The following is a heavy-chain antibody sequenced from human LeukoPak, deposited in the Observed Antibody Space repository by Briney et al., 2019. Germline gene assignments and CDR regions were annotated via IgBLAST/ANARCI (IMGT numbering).Heavy chain of an antibody. CDR3: ARDKSEGAFDI. CDR2: INWNGGRT. CDR1: GFTFDDYG. Sequence: GGSLRFSCAASGFTFDDYGRSWVRQVPGKGLEWVSSINWNGGRTGYADSVKGRFTISRDNAKNSLYLQVNSLRVEDTALYHCARDKSEGAFDIWGRGTMVTVSS. J-gene: IGHJ3*02. V-gene: IGHV3-20*01.